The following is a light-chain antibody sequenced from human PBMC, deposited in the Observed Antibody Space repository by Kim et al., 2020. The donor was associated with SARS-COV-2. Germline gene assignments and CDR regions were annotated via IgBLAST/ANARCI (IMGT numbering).Light chain of an antibody. CDR2: DAS. J-gene: IGKJ5*01. Sequence: GDRVTITCRASQGISSALAWYQQKPGKAPKLLIYDASSLESGVPSRFSGSGSGTDFTLTISSLQPEDFATYYCQQFNTDPIAFGQGTRLEIK. V-gene: IGKV1-13*02. CDR3: QQFNTDPIA. CDR1: QGISSA.